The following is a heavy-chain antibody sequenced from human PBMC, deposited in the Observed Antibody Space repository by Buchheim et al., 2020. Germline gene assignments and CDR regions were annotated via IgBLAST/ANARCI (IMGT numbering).Heavy chain of an antibody. J-gene: IGHJ6*03. CDR3: AREGNDYYDSSGYYYYYYMDV. CDR2: ISSSSSYT. CDR1: GFTFSTYA. Sequence: EVQLLESGGGLVQPGGSLRLSCAASGFTFSTYAMSWVRQAPGKGLEWVSYISSSSSYTNYADSVKGRFTISRDNAKNSLYLQMNSLRAEDTAVYYCAREGNDYYDSSGYYYYYYMDVWGKGTT. D-gene: IGHD3-22*01. V-gene: IGHV3-48*04.